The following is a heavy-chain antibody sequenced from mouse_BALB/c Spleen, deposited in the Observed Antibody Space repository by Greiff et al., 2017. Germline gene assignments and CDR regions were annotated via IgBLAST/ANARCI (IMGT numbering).Heavy chain of an antibody. D-gene: IGHD1-1*01. V-gene: IGHV1S81*02. CDR2: INPSNGRT. CDR1: GYTFTSYW. J-gene: IGHJ3*01. CDR3: ANYYGSSSFAY. Sequence: QVQLKQPGAELVKPGASVKLSCKASGYTFTSYWMHWVKQRPGQGLEWIGEINPSNGRTNYNEKFKSKATLTVDKSSSTAYMQLSSLTSEDSAVYYCANYYGSSSFAYWGQGTLVTVSA.